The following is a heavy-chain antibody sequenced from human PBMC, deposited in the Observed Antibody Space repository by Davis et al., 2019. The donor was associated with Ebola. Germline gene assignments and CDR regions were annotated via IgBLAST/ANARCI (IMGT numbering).Heavy chain of an antibody. D-gene: IGHD3-10*01. V-gene: IGHV3-9*01. CDR2: ISSNSGRK. J-gene: IGHJ4*02. CDR3: AKDRGGAIGTPDN. Sequence: PGGSLRLSCATSGFNLDSFAMHWVRQAPGKGLEWVSGISSNSGRKAYADSVRGRFTISRDTAKNSLYLQMDGLRPEDSALYFCAKDRGGAIGTPDNWGQGTLVTVSS. CDR1: GFNLDSFA.